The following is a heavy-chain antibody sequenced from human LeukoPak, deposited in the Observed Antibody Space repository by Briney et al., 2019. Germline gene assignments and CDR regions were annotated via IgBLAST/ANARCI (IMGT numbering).Heavy chain of an antibody. CDR2: ISTSSSYI. D-gene: IGHD6-19*01. J-gene: IGHJ3*02. V-gene: IGHV3-21*01. Sequence: GGSLRLSCAASGFTFSRYSMNWVRQAPGKGLEWVSSISTSSSYIYYADSLKGRLTISRDNAKNSLYLQMNSLRADDTAVYYCARGDPDISFAVAGEAFDIWGQGTMVTVSS. CDR3: ARGDPDISFAVAGEAFDI. CDR1: GFTFSRYS.